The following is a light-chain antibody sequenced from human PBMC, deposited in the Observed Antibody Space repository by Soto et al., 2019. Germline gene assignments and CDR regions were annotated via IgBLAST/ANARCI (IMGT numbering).Light chain of an antibody. CDR3: CSHAGNSVV. V-gene: IGLV2-11*01. Sequence: QSVLTHPRSVSGSPGQSVTISCTGTSSDVGRYSFVSWYQQHPGKAPKLILYDIYKRPSGVPDRFSGSKSGNTASLTISGLQAEDETDYYSCSHAGNSVVFGTGTKVTVL. CDR2: DIY. CDR1: SSDVGRYSF. J-gene: IGLJ1*01.